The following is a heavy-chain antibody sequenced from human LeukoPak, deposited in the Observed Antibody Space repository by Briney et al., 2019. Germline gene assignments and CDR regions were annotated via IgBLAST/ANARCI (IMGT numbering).Heavy chain of an antibody. Sequence: GGSLRLSCAASGFTFSSYSMNWVRQAPGKGLEWVSSISSSSSYIYYADSVKGRFTIFRDNAKNSLYLQMNSLRAEDTAVYYCARDRYYYDSGDAFDIWGQGTMVTVSS. D-gene: IGHD3-10*01. CDR3: ARDRYYYDSGDAFDI. V-gene: IGHV3-21*01. CDR1: GFTFSSYS. CDR2: ISSSSSYI. J-gene: IGHJ3*02.